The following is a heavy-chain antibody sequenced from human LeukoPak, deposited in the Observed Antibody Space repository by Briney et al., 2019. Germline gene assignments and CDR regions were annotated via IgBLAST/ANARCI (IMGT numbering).Heavy chain of an antibody. V-gene: IGHV1-69*04. Sequence: SVKVSCKASGYSFTGHYIQWVRQAPGQGLEWMGRIIPIVGVPIYTQKFQGRVTITADKSTSIAYMELSSLRSEDTAVYYCARDHGDYFDSSGYYLGYYFDYWGQGTLVTVSS. J-gene: IGHJ4*02. CDR2: IIPIVGVP. D-gene: IGHD3-22*01. CDR1: GYSFTGHY. CDR3: ARDHGDYFDSSGYYLGYYFDY.